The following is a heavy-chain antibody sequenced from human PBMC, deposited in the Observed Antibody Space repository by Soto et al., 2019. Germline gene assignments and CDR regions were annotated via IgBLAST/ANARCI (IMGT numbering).Heavy chain of an antibody. CDR3: ARDPRFWSGYYSPYNWFDP. CDR2: INAGNGNT. D-gene: IGHD3-3*01. V-gene: IGHV1-3*01. CDR1: GYTFTSYA. Sequence: QVQLVQSGAEVKQPGASVKVSCKASGYTFTSYAMHWVRQAPGQRLEWMGWINAGNGNTKYSQKFQGRVTITRDTSASTASMELSSLRSEDTAVYYCARDPRFWSGYYSPYNWFDPWGQGTLVTVSS. J-gene: IGHJ5*02.